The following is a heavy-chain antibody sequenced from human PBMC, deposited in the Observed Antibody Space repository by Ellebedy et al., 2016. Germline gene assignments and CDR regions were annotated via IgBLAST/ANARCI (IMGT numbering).Heavy chain of an antibody. J-gene: IGHJ4*02. Sequence: ASVKVSXXASGYTFTGYYMHWVRQAPGQGLEWMGWMNPNSGNTGYAQKFQGRVTMTRNTSISTAYMELSSLRSEDTAVYYCARGRGSTSSLDYWGQGTLVTVSS. CDR1: GYTFTGYY. CDR3: ARGRGSTSSLDY. V-gene: IGHV1-8*02. D-gene: IGHD6-6*01. CDR2: MNPNSGNT.